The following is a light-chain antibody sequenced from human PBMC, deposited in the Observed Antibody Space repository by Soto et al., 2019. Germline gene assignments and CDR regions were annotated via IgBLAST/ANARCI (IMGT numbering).Light chain of an antibody. CDR1: SSNIGAGYD. J-gene: IGLJ2*01. V-gene: IGLV1-40*01. Sequence: QSVLTQPPSVSGAPGQRVTISCTGSSSNIGAGYDVHWYQQLPGTAPKLLIYGNSNRPSGVPDRFSGSKSGTSASLAITGLQAEDEADYYCQSYDSRLRGGGVVFGGGTKLTVL. CDR3: QSYDSRLRGGGVV. CDR2: GNS.